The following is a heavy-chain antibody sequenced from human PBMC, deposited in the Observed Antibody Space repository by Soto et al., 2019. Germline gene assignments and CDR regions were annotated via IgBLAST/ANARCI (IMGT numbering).Heavy chain of an antibody. D-gene: IGHD6-19*01. Sequence: SETRSLTCTVAGGSISSSSYYWGWIRQPPGKGMECIGSIHHGATTFYSPSLKSRITISVDTSHNQFSLNLRSVTAADTAVYYCARAHVMGVAGSTFDYWGHGTLVTVSS. CDR2: IHHGATT. V-gene: IGHV4-39*07. CDR3: ARAHVMGVAGSTFDY. J-gene: IGHJ4*01. CDR1: GGSISSSSYY.